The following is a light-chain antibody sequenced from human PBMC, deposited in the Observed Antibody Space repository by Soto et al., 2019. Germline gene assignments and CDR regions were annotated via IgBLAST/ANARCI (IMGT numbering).Light chain of an antibody. Sequence: QSALTQPASVSGSPGQSSTISCTGTSSDVGDNNYVSWYQQHPGKAPKLMIYDVTHRPSGISNRFSGSKSGNTASLTISGLQAEDAADYYCSSYTSSSTLYVFGTGTKVTVL. CDR1: SSDVGDNNY. CDR3: SSYTSSSTLYV. V-gene: IGLV2-14*01. J-gene: IGLJ1*01. CDR2: DVT.